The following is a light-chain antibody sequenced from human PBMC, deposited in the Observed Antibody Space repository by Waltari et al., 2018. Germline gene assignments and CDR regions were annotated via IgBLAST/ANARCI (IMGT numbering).Light chain of an antibody. CDR2: GDD. CDR1: SGTIASFY. V-gene: IGLV6-57*04. CDR3: QSYDSSNVV. Sequence: NFMLTQPNSVSESPGKTVTISCTRSSGTIASFYVQCFQQRPGSAPTTVIYGDDQRPSGVPDRFSGSIDSSSNSASLTISGLRTEDEAEYYCQSYDSSNVVFGGGTKLTVL. J-gene: IGLJ2*01.